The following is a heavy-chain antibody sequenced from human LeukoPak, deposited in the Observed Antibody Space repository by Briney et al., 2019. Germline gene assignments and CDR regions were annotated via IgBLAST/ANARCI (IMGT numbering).Heavy chain of an antibody. D-gene: IGHD2-2*01. V-gene: IGHV1-8*03. Sequence: ASVKVSCKASGYTFTSYDINWVRQATGQGLEWMGWMNPNSGNTGYAQKFQGRVTITRDTSISTAYMELSSLRSEDTAVYYCARGGSSTRTGGYYFDYWGQGTLVTVSS. CDR3: ARGGSSTRTGGYYFDY. J-gene: IGHJ4*02. CDR2: MNPNSGNT. CDR1: GYTFTSYD.